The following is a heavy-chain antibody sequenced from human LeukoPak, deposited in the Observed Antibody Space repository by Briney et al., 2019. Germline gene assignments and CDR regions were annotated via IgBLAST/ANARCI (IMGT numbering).Heavy chain of an antibody. Sequence: SETLSLTCAVSGGSISSGGYSWSWIRQPPGRGLEWIGYIYHSGSTYHNPSLKNPVTISLDRSKNQFSLKLSSVTAADTAVYYCAREVRDFDILTGYYKRYFDYWGQGTLVTVFS. J-gene: IGHJ4*02. V-gene: IGHV4-30-2*01. CDR3: AREVRDFDILTGYYKRYFDY. D-gene: IGHD3-9*01. CDR2: IYHSGST. CDR1: GGSISSGGYS.